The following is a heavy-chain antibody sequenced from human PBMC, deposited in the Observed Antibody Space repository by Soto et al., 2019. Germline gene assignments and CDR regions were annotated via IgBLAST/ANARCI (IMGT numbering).Heavy chain of an antibody. CDR3: AKARLILAYCSSTSCSIDY. Sequence: EVQLLESGGGLVQPGGSLRLSCAASGFTFSSYAMSWVRQAPGKGLEWVSAISGSGGSTYYADSVKGRFTISRDNPKNTLYLQMNRLRAEDTAVYYCAKARLILAYCSSTSCSIDYWGQGTLVTVSS. CDR1: GFTFSSYA. D-gene: IGHD2-2*01. CDR2: ISGSGGST. V-gene: IGHV3-23*01. J-gene: IGHJ4*02.